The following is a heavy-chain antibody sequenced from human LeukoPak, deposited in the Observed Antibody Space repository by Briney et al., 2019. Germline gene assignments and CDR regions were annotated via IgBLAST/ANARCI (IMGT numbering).Heavy chain of an antibody. CDR1: GGYFSGYY. V-gene: IGHV4-34*01. D-gene: IGHD1-1*01. Sequence: PSETLSLTCAVYGGYFSGYYWSWIRQPPGKGLEWIGEINHSGSTNYNPSLKSRVTISVDTSKNQFSLKLSSVTAADTAVYYCARSNWNPFDYWGQGTLVTVSS. J-gene: IGHJ4*02. CDR2: INHSGST. CDR3: ARSNWNPFDY.